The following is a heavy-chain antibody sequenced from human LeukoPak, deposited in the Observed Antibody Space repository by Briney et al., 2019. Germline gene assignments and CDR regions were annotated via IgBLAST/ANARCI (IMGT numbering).Heavy chain of an antibody. CDR3: AHSFYDFWSGYYFDY. V-gene: IGHV2-5*01. CDR2: IYWNDDK. D-gene: IGHD3-3*01. J-gene: IGHJ4*02. CDR1: GFSLSTSGVG. Sequence: TLSLTCTFSGFSLSTSGVGVGWIRQPPGKALEWLALIYWNDDKRYSPSLKSRLTITKDTSKNQVVLTMTNMDPVDTATYYCAHSFYDFWSGYYFDYWGQGTLVTVSS.